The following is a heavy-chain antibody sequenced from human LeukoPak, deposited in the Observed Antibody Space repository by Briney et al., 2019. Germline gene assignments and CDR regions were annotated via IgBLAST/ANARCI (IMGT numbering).Heavy chain of an antibody. Sequence: ASVKISCKASGYDFTSYAMHWVRQAPGQRLEWMGWINAGNGNTKYSQKFQDRVTVTRDTSTSTAYMELSSLRSEDTAVYYCARDLPYYYGSGTTAFDIWGQGTMVTVSS. J-gene: IGHJ3*02. CDR3: ARDLPYYYGSGTTAFDI. CDR2: INAGNGNT. CDR1: GYDFTSYA. V-gene: IGHV1-3*01. D-gene: IGHD3-10*01.